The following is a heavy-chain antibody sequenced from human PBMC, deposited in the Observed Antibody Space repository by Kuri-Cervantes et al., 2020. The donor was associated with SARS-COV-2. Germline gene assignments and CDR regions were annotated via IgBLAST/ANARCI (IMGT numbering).Heavy chain of an antibody. CDR2: IKKDGSEK. D-gene: IGHD5-24*01. V-gene: IGHV3-7*01. CDR3: ARPEMVRGVDY. J-gene: IGHJ4*02. CDR1: GFTFSSYW. Sequence: GESLKISCAASGFTFSSYWMSWVRQAPGKGLEWVANIKKDGSEKYYVDSVKGRITISRDNAKNSLYLQMNSLRAEDTAVYYCARPEMVRGVDYWGQGTLVTVSS.